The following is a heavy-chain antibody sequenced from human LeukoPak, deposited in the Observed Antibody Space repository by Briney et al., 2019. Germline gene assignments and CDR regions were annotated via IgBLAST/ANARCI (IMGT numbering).Heavy chain of an antibody. V-gene: IGHV6-1*01. Sequence: SQTLSLTCAISGDSIFTNNVAWNWIRQSPSRGLEWLGRTYYRSKWSFDYAVSVKSRITINADTSENQFSLQLSSVTPEETAVYYCARGKYTSFDNWGQGTLVTVSS. CDR3: ARGKYTSFDN. CDR2: TYYRSKWSF. CDR1: GDSIFTNNVA. D-gene: IGHD6-6*01. J-gene: IGHJ4*02.